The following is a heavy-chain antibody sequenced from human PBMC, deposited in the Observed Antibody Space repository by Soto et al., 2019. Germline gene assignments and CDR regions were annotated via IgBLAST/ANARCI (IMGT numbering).Heavy chain of an antibody. CDR1: GDSVSNGDYY. CDR3: ARVVVVVAATRINWFDP. CDR2: IYSSGST. J-gene: IGHJ5*02. Sequence: PSETLSLTCTVSGDSVSNGDYYWSWIRQPPGKGLEFIGYIYSSGSTFYSPSLKSRVTMSLDTSKNQFSLKLSSVTAADTAVYYCARVVVVVAATRINWFDPWGQGTLVT. V-gene: IGHV4-30-4*01. D-gene: IGHD2-15*01.